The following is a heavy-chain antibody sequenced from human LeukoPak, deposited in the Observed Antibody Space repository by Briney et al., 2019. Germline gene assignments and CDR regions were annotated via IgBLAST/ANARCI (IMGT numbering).Heavy chain of an antibody. CDR1: GGSINSFY. CDR3: ARDWGAVRGLFINWFDP. V-gene: IGHV4-59*01. Sequence: SETLSLTCTVSGGSINSFYWSWIRQPPGRGLEWIGYIHYSGSSNYNPSLKSRVTISVDTSKNQFSLRLSSVTAADTAVYYCARDWGAVRGLFINWFDPWGQGTLVTVSS. J-gene: IGHJ5*02. D-gene: IGHD3-10*01. CDR2: IHYSGSS.